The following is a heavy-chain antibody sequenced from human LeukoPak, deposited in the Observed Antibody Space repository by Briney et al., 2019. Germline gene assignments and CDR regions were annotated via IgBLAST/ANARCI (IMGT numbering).Heavy chain of an antibody. CDR3: SREGSPDTGLITADEV. Sequence: GGSLRLSCAASGFTFSGYDMSWVRQAPGKGLEWVSYTSSSSSTIYYADSVKSRFTISRDNAKNSLYLQMNSLRVEDTAIYYCSREGSPDTGLITADEVWGQGTLVTVSS. CDR2: TSSSSSTI. D-gene: IGHD5-18*01. CDR1: GFTFSGYD. V-gene: IGHV3-48*04. J-gene: IGHJ4*02.